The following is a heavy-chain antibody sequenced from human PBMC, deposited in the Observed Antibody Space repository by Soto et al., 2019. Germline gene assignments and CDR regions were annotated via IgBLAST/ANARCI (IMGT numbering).Heavy chain of an antibody. J-gene: IGHJ6*02. CDR1: GFTFSRYA. V-gene: IGHV3-23*01. CDR2: VTGGGHTT. Sequence: EAQLLESGGGLVQPGGSLRLSCSASGFTFSRYAISWVRQAPGKGLEWVSTVTGGGHTTYNADSVNGRFTISRDNFKNTLYLQMNSLRAEDTAIYYCASSSGVLVVCGMDIWGPGTTVTVTS. CDR3: ASSSGVLVVCGMDI. D-gene: IGHD2-8*02.